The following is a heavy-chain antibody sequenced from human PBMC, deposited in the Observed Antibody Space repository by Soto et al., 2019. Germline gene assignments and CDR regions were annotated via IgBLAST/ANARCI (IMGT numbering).Heavy chain of an antibody. CDR2: IRSKAYGGTT. J-gene: IGHJ6*03. CDR3: TRDLRYSGYEANYYYYYMDV. Sequence: GGSLRLSCTASGFTFGDYAMSWFRQAPGKGLEWVGFIRSKAYGGTTEYAASVKGRFTISRDDSKSIAYLQMNSLKTEDTAVYYCTRDLRYSGYEANYYYYYMDVWGKGTTVTVSS. CDR1: GFTFGDYA. V-gene: IGHV3-49*03. D-gene: IGHD5-12*01.